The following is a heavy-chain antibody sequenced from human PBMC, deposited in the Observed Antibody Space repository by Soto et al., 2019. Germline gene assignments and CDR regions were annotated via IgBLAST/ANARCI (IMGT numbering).Heavy chain of an antibody. Sequence: EVQLVESGGGLVQPGGSLRLSCAASGFTLSSYWMNWVRLAPGKGLEWVANIKQDGSQKNYVDSVKGRFTISRDNAKKSLCLQMTSLRAADTAVYYCMTSVATRDCWGQGTRVTVSS. J-gene: IGHJ4*02. D-gene: IGHD4-17*01. CDR2: IKQDGSQK. CDR1: GFTLSSYW. CDR3: MTSVATRDC. V-gene: IGHV3-7*01.